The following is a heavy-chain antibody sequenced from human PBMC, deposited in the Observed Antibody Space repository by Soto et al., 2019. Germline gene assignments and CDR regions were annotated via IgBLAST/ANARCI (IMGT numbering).Heavy chain of an antibody. J-gene: IGHJ4*02. Sequence: EVQLLESGGDLEQPGGSLRLSCAASGFTFSNYAMNWVRQAPGKGLEWVSSISGGGGGTYYADAVKGRFTISRDYSRNMLYLQMNSLRAEDTAEYYCAKGAFAVGDTNYFFDYWGQGTLVTVSS. CDR2: ISGGGGGT. D-gene: IGHD1-26*01. CDR1: GFTFSNYA. CDR3: AKGAFAVGDTNYFFDY. V-gene: IGHV3-23*01.